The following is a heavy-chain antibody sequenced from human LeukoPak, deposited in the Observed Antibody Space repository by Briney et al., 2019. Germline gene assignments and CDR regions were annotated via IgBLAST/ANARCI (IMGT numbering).Heavy chain of an antibody. CDR3: AKDMTWGVAVAGRNGMDV. CDR2: ISWNSGSI. J-gene: IGHJ6*02. Sequence: GGSLRLSCAASGFTFDDYAMHWVRHAPGKGLEWVSGISWNSGSIGYADSVKGRFTISRDNAKNSLYLQMNSLRAEDTALYYCAKDMTWGVAVAGRNGMDVWGQGTTVTVSS. CDR1: GFTFDDYA. V-gene: IGHV3-9*01. D-gene: IGHD6-19*01.